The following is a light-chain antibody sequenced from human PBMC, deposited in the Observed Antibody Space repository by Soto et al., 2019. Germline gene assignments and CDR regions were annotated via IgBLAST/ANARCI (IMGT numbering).Light chain of an antibody. Sequence: QSVLTQPASVSGSPGQSITISCAGTSADVGAYNYVSWYQQHPGKAPKLMIYEVTNRPSGVSYRFSGSKSGNKASLTISGLQAEDEADYYCSSYTSSKTLVFGTGTKLTVL. V-gene: IGLV2-14*01. J-gene: IGLJ1*01. CDR1: SADVGAYNY. CDR2: EVT. CDR3: SSYTSSKTLV.